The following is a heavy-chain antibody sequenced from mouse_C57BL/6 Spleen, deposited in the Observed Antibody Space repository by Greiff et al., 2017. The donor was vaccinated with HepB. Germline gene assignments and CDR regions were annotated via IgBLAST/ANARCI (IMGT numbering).Heavy chain of an antibody. CDR2: IDPSDSYT. J-gene: IGHJ2*01. CDR1: GYTFTSYW. Sequence: QVHVKQPGAELVKPGASVKLSCKASGYTFTSYWMQWVKQRPGQGLEWIGEIDPSDSYTNYNQKFKGKATLTVDTSSSTAYMQLSSLTSEDSAVYYCARFSTGYFDYWGQGTTLTVSS. V-gene: IGHV1-50*01. D-gene: IGHD1-1*01. CDR3: ARFSTGYFDY.